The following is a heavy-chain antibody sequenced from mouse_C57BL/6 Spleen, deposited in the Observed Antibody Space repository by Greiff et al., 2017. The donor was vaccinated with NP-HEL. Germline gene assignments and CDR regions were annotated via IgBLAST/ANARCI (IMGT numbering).Heavy chain of an antibody. D-gene: IGHD1-1*01. CDR2: ISSGGSYT. CDR3: ARPNGSTRHWYFDV. V-gene: IGHV5-6*01. Sequence: EVQVVESGGDLVKPGGSLKLSCAASGFTFSSYGMSWVRQTPDKRLEWVATISSGGSYTYYPDSVKGRVTISRDNAKNTPYLHMSSLKSEDTAMSYCARPNGSTRHWYFDVWGTGTTVTVSS. J-gene: IGHJ1*03. CDR1: GFTFSSYG.